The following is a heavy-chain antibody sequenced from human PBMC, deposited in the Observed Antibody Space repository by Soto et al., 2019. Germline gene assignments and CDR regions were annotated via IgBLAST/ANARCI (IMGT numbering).Heavy chain of an antibody. CDR2: INHSGST. J-gene: IGHJ3*02. Sequence: PSETLSLTCAVYGGSFSGYYWSWIRQPPGKGLEWIGEINHSGSTNYNPSLKSRVTISVDTSKNQFSLKLSSVTAADTAVYYCARGQVLRFLEWPNHHAFDIWGQGTMVPVS. CDR3: ARGQVLRFLEWPNHHAFDI. V-gene: IGHV4-34*01. CDR1: GGSFSGYY. D-gene: IGHD3-3*01.